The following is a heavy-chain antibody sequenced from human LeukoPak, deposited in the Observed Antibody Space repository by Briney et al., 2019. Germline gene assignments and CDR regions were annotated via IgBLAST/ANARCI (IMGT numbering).Heavy chain of an antibody. CDR2: INHSGST. Sequence: SVTLSLTCAVYGGSFSGYYWSWIRQPPGKGLEWIGEINHSGSTNYNPSLKSRVTISVDTSKSQFSLKLSSVTAADTAVYYCARGGGDILTGYYYFDYWGQGTLVTVSS. D-gene: IGHD3-9*01. CDR1: GGSFSGYY. J-gene: IGHJ4*02. V-gene: IGHV4-34*01. CDR3: ARGGGDILTGYYYFDY.